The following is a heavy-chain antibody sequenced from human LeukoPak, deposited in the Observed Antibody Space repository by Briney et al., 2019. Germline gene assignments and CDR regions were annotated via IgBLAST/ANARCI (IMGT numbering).Heavy chain of an antibody. CDR1: GGSISSSSYY. CDR3: ARLFGLDTAYSGYFQH. CDR2: IYYSGST. Sequence: SETLSLTCTVYGGSISSSSYYWGWIRQPPGKGLDWIGSIYYSGSTYYNLSLKSRVTISVDTSKNQFSLKLTSVTAADTAVYYCARLFGLDTAYSGYFQHWGQGTLVTVSS. J-gene: IGHJ1*01. D-gene: IGHD3/OR15-3a*01. V-gene: IGHV4-39*01.